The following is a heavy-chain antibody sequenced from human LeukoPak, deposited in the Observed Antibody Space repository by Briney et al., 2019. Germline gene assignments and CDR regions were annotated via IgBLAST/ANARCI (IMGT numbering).Heavy chain of an antibody. CDR2: SSWNSGTI. J-gene: IGHJ3*01. CDR1: GFTFSDYA. V-gene: IGHV3-9*01. Sequence: GGSLRLSCAASGFTFSDYAMHWVRQVPGKGLEWVGGSSWNSGTIAYGESVKGRATISRDNARNSLYLEVNSLKVEDTALYYCAKDLAVGTSPRVYAFDVWGQGSLVTVSS. CDR3: AKDLAVGTSPRVYAFDV. D-gene: IGHD1/OR15-1a*01.